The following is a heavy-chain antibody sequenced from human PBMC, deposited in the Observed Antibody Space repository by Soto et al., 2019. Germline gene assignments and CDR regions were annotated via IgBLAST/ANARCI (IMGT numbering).Heavy chain of an antibody. J-gene: IGHJ6*02. D-gene: IGHD2-2*01. Sequence: QVQLVQSGAEVKKPGSSVKVSCKASGGTFSSYAISWVRQAPGQGLEWMGGIIPIFGTANYAQKSQGRVTITADESTSTAYMELSSLRSEDTAVYYCARVVVVPAAAYSSSSLYYYGMDVWGQGTTVTVSS. CDR1: GGTFSSYA. V-gene: IGHV1-69*01. CDR3: ARVVVVPAAAYSSSSLYYYGMDV. CDR2: IIPIFGTA.